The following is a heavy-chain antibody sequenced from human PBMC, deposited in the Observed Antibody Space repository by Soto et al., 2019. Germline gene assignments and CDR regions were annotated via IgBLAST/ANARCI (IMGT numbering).Heavy chain of an antibody. V-gene: IGHV4-34*01. CDR3: ARLSIGRILAPRKNWFDP. Sequence: SETLSLTCAVYGGSFSVYYWSWIRQPPGKGLEWIGEINHSGSTNYNPSLKSRVTISVDTSKNQFSLKLSSVTAADTAVYYCARLSIGRILAPRKNWFDPWGQGTLVTVSS. CDR1: GGSFSVYY. J-gene: IGHJ5*02. CDR2: INHSGST.